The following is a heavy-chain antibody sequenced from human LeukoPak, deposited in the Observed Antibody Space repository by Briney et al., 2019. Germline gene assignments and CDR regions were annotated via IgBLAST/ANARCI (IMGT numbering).Heavy chain of an antibody. CDR3: AKVRPYYYDSSGYY. CDR2: ISGSGGST. CDR1: GFTFSSYA. J-gene: IGHJ4*02. D-gene: IGHD3-22*01. Sequence: GGSLRLSCAASGFTFSSYAMSWVRQAPGKGLEWVSAISGSGGSTYYADSVKGRFTISRDNSKDTLYLQMNSLRAEDTAVYYCAKVRPYYYDSSGYYWGQGTLVTVSS. V-gene: IGHV3-23*01.